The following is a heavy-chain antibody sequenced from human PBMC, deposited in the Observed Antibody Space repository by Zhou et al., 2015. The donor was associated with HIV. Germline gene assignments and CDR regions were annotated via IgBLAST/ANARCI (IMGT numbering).Heavy chain of an antibody. CDR3: ARDWAVTAQRVGGVSFDI. CDR1: GYSFTGYY. D-gene: IGHD2-21*02. V-gene: IGHV1-2*04. J-gene: IGHJ3*02. CDR2: INPHSGDT. Sequence: QGQLVQSGAEVRKPGASVRVSCKASGYSFTGYYMNWVRQAPGQGPEWMGWINPHSGDTNYAQKFRGWVSMTRDTSTRTAYLELTRLKSDDTAVYYCARDWAVTAQRVGGVSFDIWGQGTLVTVSS.